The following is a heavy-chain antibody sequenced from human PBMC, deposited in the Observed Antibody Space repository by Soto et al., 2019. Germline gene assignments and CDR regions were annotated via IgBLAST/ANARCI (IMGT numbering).Heavy chain of an antibody. CDR3: ANGYGSGSYSHYYYGMDV. CDR1: GFTFSSYG. CDR2: ISYDGSNK. V-gene: IGHV3-30*18. J-gene: IGHJ6*02. Sequence: QVQLVESGGGVVQPGRSLRLSCAASGFTFSSYGMHWVRQAPGKGLEWVAVISYDGSNKYYADSVKGRFTISRDNSKNTLYLQMNSLRSEDTAVYYCANGYGSGSYSHYYYGMDVWGQGTTVTVSS. D-gene: IGHD3-10*01.